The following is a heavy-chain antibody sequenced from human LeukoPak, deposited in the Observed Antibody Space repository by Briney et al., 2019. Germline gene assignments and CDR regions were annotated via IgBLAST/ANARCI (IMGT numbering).Heavy chain of an antibody. CDR3: ARAGSGQQLAPFLDY. Sequence: SETLSLTCTVSGVSISSSNSYWGWIRQPPGKGLEWIGSIYYSGNTYYNASLKSQVSISIDTSKNQFSLRLTSVTAADTAVYYCARAGSGQQLAPFLDYWGQGTLVTASS. CDR2: IYYSGNT. J-gene: IGHJ4*02. V-gene: IGHV4-39*01. D-gene: IGHD6-13*01. CDR1: GVSISSSNSY.